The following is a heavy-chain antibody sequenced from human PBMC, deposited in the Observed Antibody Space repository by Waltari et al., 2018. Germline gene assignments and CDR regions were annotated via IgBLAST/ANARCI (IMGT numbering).Heavy chain of an antibody. J-gene: IGHJ6*02. D-gene: IGHD1-1*01. CDR3: AKDEGARLAPTFGMDA. CDR1: GFPLTTYT. Sequence: EMQLVESGGALVQPGGSLRLSCAPSGFPLTTYTMNWVRQAPGKGLEWVAVMTASGLMDYGNSVKGRFIISRDNSKNTLYLEMYRLRVEDTARYYCAKDEGARLAPTFGMDAWGQGTTVIVSS. CDR2: MTASGLM. V-gene: IGHV3-23*04.